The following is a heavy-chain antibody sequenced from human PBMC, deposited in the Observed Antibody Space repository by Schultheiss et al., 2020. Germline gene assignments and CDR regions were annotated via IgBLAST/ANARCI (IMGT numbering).Heavy chain of an antibody. D-gene: IGHD1-14*01. CDR1: GFTLSSSW. CDR3: AKVSGLWEPYYFDY. V-gene: IGHV3-52*01. J-gene: IGHJ4*02. CDR2: IKCDGSEK. Sequence: GGSLRLSCAASGFTLSSSWMHWVCQAPEKGLEWVADIKCDGSEKCYEDSVKGRFTISRDNSKNTLYLQMNSLRAEDTAVYYCAKVSGLWEPYYFDYWGQGTLVTVSS.